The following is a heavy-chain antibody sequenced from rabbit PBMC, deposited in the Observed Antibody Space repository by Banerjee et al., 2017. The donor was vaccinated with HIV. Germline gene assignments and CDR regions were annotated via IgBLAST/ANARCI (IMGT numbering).Heavy chain of an antibody. CDR3: ARDLAGAIGWNYNL. V-gene: IGHV1S45*01. Sequence: QEQLEESGGDLVKPEGSLTLTCTASGFSFSNKYVMCWVRQAPGKGLEWIGCINTSSGNTVYASWAKGRFTISKTSSTTVTLQMTSLTAADTATYFCARDLAGAIGWNYNLWGQGTLVTVS. D-gene: IGHD4-1*01. J-gene: IGHJ4*01. CDR1: GFSFSNKYV. CDR2: INTSSGNT.